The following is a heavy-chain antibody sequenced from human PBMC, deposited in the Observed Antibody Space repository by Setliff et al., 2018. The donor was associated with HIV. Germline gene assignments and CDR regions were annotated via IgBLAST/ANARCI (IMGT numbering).Heavy chain of an antibody. D-gene: IGHD2-8*01. J-gene: IGHJ3*02. CDR3: ARGPLMLYGLGAFDI. V-gene: IGHV4-34*01. CDR2: INYSGTT. CDR1: GGSFSGNY. Sequence: SETLSLTCAIYGGSFSGNYWSWIRQPPGKGLEWIGEINYSGTTNHNPFLKSRVTISVDTSKNQFSLNLRSVTAADTAMYFCARGPLMLYGLGAFDIWGQGTKVTVSS.